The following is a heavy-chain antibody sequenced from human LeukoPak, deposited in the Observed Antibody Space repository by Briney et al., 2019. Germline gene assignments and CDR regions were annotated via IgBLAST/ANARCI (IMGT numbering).Heavy chain of an antibody. Sequence: PSETLSLTCTVSGGSISSSSYYWGWIRQPPGKWLEWIGSIYYSGSTYYNPSLKSRVTISVDTSKNQFSLKLSSVTAADTAVYYCARFESSIASGVDYWAQGNLVTVSS. V-gene: IGHV4-39*01. J-gene: IGHJ4*02. CDR3: ARFESSIASGVDY. CDR1: GGSISSSSYY. CDR2: IYYSGST. D-gene: IGHD6-6*01.